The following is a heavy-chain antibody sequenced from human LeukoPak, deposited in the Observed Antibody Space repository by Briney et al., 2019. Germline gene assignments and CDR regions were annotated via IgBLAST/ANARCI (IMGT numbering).Heavy chain of an antibody. CDR3: TRGKNWFDY. D-gene: IGHD1-1*01. V-gene: IGHV3-74*01. Sequence: GGSLRLSCAASEFAFSNYWMNWVRQAPGKGLEWVSRINSDGSSISYADSVKGRFTISRDNAKNTLYLQMNSLRPEDTAVYYCTRGKNWFDYWRRGTLVTVSS. J-gene: IGHJ4*02. CDR2: INSDGSSI. CDR1: EFAFSNYW.